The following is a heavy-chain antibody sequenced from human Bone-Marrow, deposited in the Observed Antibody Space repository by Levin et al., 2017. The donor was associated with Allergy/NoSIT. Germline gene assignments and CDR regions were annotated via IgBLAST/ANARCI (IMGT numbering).Heavy chain of an antibody. D-gene: IGHD3-9*01. CDR2: IYSSGST. V-gene: IGHV4-4*07. Sequence: SETLSLSCTVSGDSMSNYFWSWIRQPAGKGPEWIGRIYSSGSTNYNPSLQSRVTMTIDASKNQFSLKLRSVTAADTAVYYCAKLLTGGWFDPWGQGTLVTVSS. CDR1: GDSMSNYF. CDR3: AKLLTGGWFDP. J-gene: IGHJ5*02.